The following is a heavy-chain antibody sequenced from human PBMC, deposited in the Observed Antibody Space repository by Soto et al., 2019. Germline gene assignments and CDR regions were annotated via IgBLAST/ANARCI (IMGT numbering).Heavy chain of an antibody. CDR3: AREVGHMDV. V-gene: IGHV1-18*04. Sequence: ASVKVSCKASGYTFTTYGVNWVRQAPGQGLEWMGWVSPYNGDTTYAQNFQGRVTMTTDTSTRTAYMELRSLRSDDTAVYYCAREVGHMDVWGQGTTVTVSS. D-gene: IGHD2-2*01. CDR1: GYTFTTYG. CDR2: VSPYNGDT. J-gene: IGHJ6*02.